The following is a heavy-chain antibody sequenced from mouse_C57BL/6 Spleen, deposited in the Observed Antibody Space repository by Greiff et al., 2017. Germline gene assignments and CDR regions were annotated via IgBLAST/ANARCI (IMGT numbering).Heavy chain of an antibody. D-gene: IGHD2-5*01. CDR3: ARSRSNYVYFDV. CDR1: GYTFTSYW. Sequence: QVQLQQPGAELVMPGASVKLSCTASGYTFTSYWMHWVKQRPGQGLEWIGAIDHSASYTNYNQKFKGKSTLTVDKSTSTAYMQLSSLTSEDSAVYYCARSRSNYVYFDVWGTGTTVTVSS. J-gene: IGHJ1*03. CDR2: IDHSASYT. V-gene: IGHV1-69*01.